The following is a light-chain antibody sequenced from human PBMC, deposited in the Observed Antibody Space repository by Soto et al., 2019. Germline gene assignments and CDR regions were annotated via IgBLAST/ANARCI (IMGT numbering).Light chain of an antibody. J-gene: IGLJ1*01. CDR2: GVT. Sequence: QSALTQPPSVSGSPGQSVTISCTGTSNDVASNYRVSWYQQPPGTAPQLVIYGVTNRPSGVPDRFSGSRSGNTASLTISGLQAEDEADYFCISYTDSRTYVFGTGTKVTVL. CDR1: SNDVASNYR. V-gene: IGLV2-18*02. CDR3: ISYTDSRTYV.